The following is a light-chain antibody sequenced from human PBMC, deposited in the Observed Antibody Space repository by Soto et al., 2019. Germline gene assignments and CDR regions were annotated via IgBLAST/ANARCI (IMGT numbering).Light chain of an antibody. J-gene: IGKJ4*01. CDR1: QDISNY. CDR2: DAS. Sequence: DIQMTQSPSSLSASVGDRVTITCQASQDISNYLNWYQKKPGKAPKLLIFDASNVETGVPSRFSGSGSGTDFTFTIHSLQPEDAATYSCQQYEDLPLTFGGGTKVGIK. CDR3: QQYEDLPLT. V-gene: IGKV1-33*01.